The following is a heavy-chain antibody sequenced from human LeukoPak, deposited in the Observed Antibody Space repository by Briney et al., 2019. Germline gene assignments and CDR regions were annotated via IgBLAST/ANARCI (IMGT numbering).Heavy chain of an antibody. V-gene: IGHV5-51*01. CDR1: GYSFTSYW. CDR2: IYPADSDT. D-gene: IGHD4-17*01. J-gene: IGHJ4*02. Sequence: GESLKISCKGFGYSFTSYWIGWVRQMSGKGLEWMGIIYPADSDTRYSPSFQGQVTILADKSISTAYLQWSSLKASDTAMYYCARRDYGDYYFDYWGQGTLVTVSS. CDR3: ARRDYGDYYFDY.